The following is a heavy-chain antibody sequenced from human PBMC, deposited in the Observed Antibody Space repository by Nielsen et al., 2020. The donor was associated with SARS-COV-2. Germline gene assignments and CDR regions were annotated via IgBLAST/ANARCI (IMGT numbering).Heavy chain of an antibody. CDR3: ARLAPYYYYMDV. CDR2: IYYSGST. V-gene: IGHV4-61*08. D-gene: IGHD5-12*01. CDR1: GGSISSGDYY. Sequence: ESLKISCTVSGGSISSGDYYWSWIRQPPGKGLEWIGYIYYSGSTNYNPSLKSRVTISVDTSKNQFSLKLSSVTAADTAVYYCARLAPYYYYMDVWGKGTTVTVSS. J-gene: IGHJ6*03.